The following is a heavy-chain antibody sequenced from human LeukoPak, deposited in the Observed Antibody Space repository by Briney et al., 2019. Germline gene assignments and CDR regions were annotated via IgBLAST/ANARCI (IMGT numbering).Heavy chain of an antibody. CDR3: ARDLHPTSGYSSGWNLDY. Sequence: RASVKVSCKASGYTFTGYYMHWVRQAPGQGLEWMGWINPNSGGTNYAQKFQGRVTMTRDTPISTAYMELSRLRSDDTAVYYCARDLHPTSGYSSGWNLDYWGQGTLVTVSS. CDR1: GYTFTGYY. CDR2: INPNSGGT. J-gene: IGHJ4*02. V-gene: IGHV1-2*02. D-gene: IGHD6-19*01.